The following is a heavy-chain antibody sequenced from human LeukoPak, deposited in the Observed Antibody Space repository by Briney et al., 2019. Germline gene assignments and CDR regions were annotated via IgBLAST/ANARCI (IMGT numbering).Heavy chain of an antibody. CDR3: ARVHNDILTDDSLGDKFDY. CDR2: VYHTGST. Sequence: PSGTLSLTCAVSGGSISISNWYSWFRQPPGKGLEWIGEVYHTGSTNYNPSLKSRVTISVDKSKTQVSLKLSSVTAADTAVYYCARVHNDILTDDSLGDKFDYWGQGTLVTVSS. J-gene: IGHJ4*02. CDR1: GGSISISNW. D-gene: IGHD3-9*01. V-gene: IGHV4-4*02.